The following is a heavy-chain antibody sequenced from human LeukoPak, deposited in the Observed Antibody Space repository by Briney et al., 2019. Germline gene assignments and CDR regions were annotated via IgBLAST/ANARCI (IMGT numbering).Heavy chain of an antibody. V-gene: IGHV4-4*07. CDR2: IYTSGGT. D-gene: IGHD3-10*01. J-gene: IGHJ6*03. CDR1: GGSISSYY. Sequence: PSETLSLTCTVSGGSISSYYWSWIRQPAGKGLEWIGRIYTSGGTNYNPSLKSRVTMSVDTSKNQFSLKLSSVTAADTAVYYCARGITEMVRDYYYYMDVWGKGTTVTISS. CDR3: ARGITEMVRDYYYYMDV.